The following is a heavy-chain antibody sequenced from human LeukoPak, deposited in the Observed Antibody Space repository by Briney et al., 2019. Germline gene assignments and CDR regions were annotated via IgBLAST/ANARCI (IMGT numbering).Heavy chain of an antibody. CDR2: IYSSGST. CDR3: ARSDGYGLVGI. V-gene: IGHV4-39*07. J-gene: IGHJ3*02. D-gene: IGHD1-26*01. CDR1: GASINSGSNY. Sequence: SETLSLTCRVSGASINSGSNYWGWIRQPPGKTLEWIGSIYSSGSTYYNPSLKSRVIIMIDTPKKHFSLTLSSVTAADTAVYYCARSDGYGLVGIWGQGTMVTVSS.